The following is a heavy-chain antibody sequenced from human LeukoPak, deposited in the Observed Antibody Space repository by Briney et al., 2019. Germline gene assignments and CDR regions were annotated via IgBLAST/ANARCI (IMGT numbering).Heavy chain of an antibody. J-gene: IGHJ3*02. D-gene: IGHD1-26*01. CDR3: ARDPGSGSYMGDALHI. CDR1: GFIFSGYT. Sequence: GGSLRLSCAASGFIFSGYTMNWVRQAPGKGLEWVSSISSSGNYMYYADSVKGRCTISRDNAKNSLYLQMNSLRAEDTAVYYCARDPGSGSYMGDALHIWGHGTMVTVSS. V-gene: IGHV3-21*01. CDR2: ISSSGNYM.